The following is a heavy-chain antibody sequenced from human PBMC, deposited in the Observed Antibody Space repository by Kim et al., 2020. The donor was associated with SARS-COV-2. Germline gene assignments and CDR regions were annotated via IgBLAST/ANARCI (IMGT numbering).Heavy chain of an antibody. J-gene: IGHJ4*02. Sequence: GGSLRLSCAASGFSFNKYAMSWVRQAPGKGLEWVSGISGSGGTTYYADSVKGRFAISRDNSRDTLYLQMNSLRVEDTAIYYCAKWLHMMTFGGFDCWGQGTLVTVSS. CDR1: GFSFNKYA. CDR3: AKWLHMMTFGGFDC. CDR2: ISGSGGTT. D-gene: IGHD3-16*01. V-gene: IGHV3-23*01.